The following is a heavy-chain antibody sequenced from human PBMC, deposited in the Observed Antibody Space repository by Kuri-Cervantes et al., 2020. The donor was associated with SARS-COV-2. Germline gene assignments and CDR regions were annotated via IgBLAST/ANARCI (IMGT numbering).Heavy chain of an antibody. J-gene: IGHJ4*02. V-gene: IGHV3-48*03. CDR1: GFTFSSYE. Sequence: GGSLRLSCAASGFTFSSYEMNWVRQAPGKGLEWVSYISSSGSTIYYADSVKGRFTISRDNSKNTLYLHMNSLRAEDTALYYCAKDSRAGYSSGWYGPADYWGQGTLVTVSS. D-gene: IGHD6-19*01. CDR3: AKDSRAGYSSGWYGPADY. CDR2: ISSSGSTI.